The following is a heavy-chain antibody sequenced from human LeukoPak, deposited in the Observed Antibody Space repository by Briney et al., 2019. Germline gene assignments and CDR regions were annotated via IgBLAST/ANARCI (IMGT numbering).Heavy chain of an antibody. V-gene: IGHV1-18*01. CDR1: GYTFTSYG. D-gene: IGHD1-7*01. CDR2: ISAYNGNT. CDR3: AREGPDDWNYGDY. J-gene: IGHJ4*02. Sequence: ASVKVSCKASGYTFTSYGISWVRQAPGQGLEWMGWISAYNGNTNYAQKLQGRVTMTTDTSTSTAYTELRSLRSDDTAVYYCAREGPDDWNYGDYWGQGTLVTVSS.